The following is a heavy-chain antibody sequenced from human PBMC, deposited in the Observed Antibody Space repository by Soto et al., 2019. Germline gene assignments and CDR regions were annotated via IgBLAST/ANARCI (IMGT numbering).Heavy chain of an antibody. J-gene: IGHJ5*02. CDR3: ARTQPHLTMVRGGGINWFDP. D-gene: IGHD3-10*01. CDR1: GGSISSSSYY. Sequence: SETLSLTCTVSGGSISSSSYYWGWIRQPPGKGLEWIGSIYYSGSTYYNPSLKSRVTISVDTSKNQFSLKLSSVTAADTAVYYFARTQPHLTMVRGGGINWFDPWGQGTLVTVSS. CDR2: IYYSGST. V-gene: IGHV4-39*01.